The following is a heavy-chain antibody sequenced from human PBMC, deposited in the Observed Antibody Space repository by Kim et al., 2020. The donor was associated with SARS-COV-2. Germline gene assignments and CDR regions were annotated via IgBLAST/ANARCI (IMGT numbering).Heavy chain of an antibody. D-gene: IGHD6-6*01. CDR2: T. Sequence: TTYSQNFQGRVTITRDTSASTAYMELSSLRSEDTAVYYCARVSARLLVNWGQGTLVTVSS. V-gene: IGHV1-3*01. CDR3: ARVSARLLVN. J-gene: IGHJ4*02.